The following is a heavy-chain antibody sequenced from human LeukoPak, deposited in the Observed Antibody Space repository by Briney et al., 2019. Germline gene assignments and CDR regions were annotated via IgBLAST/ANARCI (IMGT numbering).Heavy chain of an antibody. CDR1: GYTFTSYY. J-gene: IGHJ3*02. D-gene: IGHD6-13*01. CDR3: ARQRGVEQQLDAFDI. CDR2: INRSGGST. V-gene: IGHV1-46*01. Sequence: ASVKVSCKASGYTFTSYYMHWVRQAPGQGLEWMGIINRSGGSTSYAQKFQGRVTMTRDTSTSTVYMELSSLRSEDTAVYYCARQRGVEQQLDAFDIWGQGTMVTVSS.